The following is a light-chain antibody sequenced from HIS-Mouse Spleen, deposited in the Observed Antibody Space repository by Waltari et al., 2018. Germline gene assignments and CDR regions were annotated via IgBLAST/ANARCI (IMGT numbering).Light chain of an antibody. CDR2: DVS. Sequence: QSALTQPRSVSGSPGQSVTIPSPATRSDVGGYNQVSCHQQHPGKAPKLMIYDVSKRPSGVPDRFSGSKSGNTASLTISGLQAEDEADYYCCSYAGSYTGVFGGGTKLTVL. CDR1: RSDVGGYNQ. V-gene: IGLV2-11*01. J-gene: IGLJ3*02. CDR3: CSYAGSYTGV.